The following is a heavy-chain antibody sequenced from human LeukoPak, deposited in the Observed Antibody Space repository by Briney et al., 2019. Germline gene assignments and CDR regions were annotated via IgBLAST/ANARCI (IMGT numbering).Heavy chain of an antibody. CDR2: ISPNTGDT. CDR1: GYTFTGYY. Sequence: APVKPSCKASGYTFTGYYIHWVRQAPGQGLESMGWISPNTGDTKYSQQFQGRVTMTSDTSITTAYMELSRLSSDDTAVYYCRTKDRKFDFWGQETLVTVSS. V-gene: IGHV1-2*02. J-gene: IGHJ4*02. D-gene: IGHD3-3*01. CDR3: RTKDRKFDF.